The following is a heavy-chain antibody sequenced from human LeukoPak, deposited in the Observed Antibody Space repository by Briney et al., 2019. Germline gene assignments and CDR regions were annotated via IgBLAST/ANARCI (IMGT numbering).Heavy chain of an antibody. CDR1: GFAVSINF. J-gene: IGHJ4*02. D-gene: IGHD1-26*01. CDR2: ISVGGTT. Sequence: GGSLRLSCAASGFAVSINFMTWVRQAPGKGLEWVSVISVGGTTNYADSVKGRFTISRDNSGNTVSLQMNSLRAEDTAVYYCARRIVGATSVDYFDYWGQGALVTVSS. V-gene: IGHV3-66*04. CDR3: ARRIVGATSVDYFDY.